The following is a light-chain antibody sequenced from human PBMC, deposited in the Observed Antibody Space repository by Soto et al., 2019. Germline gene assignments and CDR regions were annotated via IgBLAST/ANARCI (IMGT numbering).Light chain of an antibody. CDR1: QSVSNNY. CDR3: KQNGSSCT. J-gene: IGKJ1*01. Sequence: ETVLTQSPGTLSLSPGERATLSCRASQSVSNNYLAWYQQKPGQAPRLLIYGASNRATGIPDRFSGGGSGTDFTLTISRLEPEDFVVYYCKQNGSSCTFRQRTKVNIK. V-gene: IGKV3-20*01. CDR2: GAS.